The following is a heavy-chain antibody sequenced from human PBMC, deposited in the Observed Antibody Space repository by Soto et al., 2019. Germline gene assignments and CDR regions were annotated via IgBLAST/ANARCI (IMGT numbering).Heavy chain of an antibody. Sequence: EVQLVESGGSLVKPGGSLRLSCGTSGFTFSDYSMNWVRQAPGQGLEWVSSISSIGSDLSYADSVRGRFTISRDNAKNWLYLQMYGLRDEDTAVYYCGRRGVGCRSRWCYCDYWGKGTLVTVSS. V-gene: IGHV3-21*01. CDR1: GFTFSDYS. J-gene: IGHJ4*02. CDR2: ISSIGSDL. D-gene: IGHD2-2*01. CDR3: GRRGVGCRSRWCYCDY.